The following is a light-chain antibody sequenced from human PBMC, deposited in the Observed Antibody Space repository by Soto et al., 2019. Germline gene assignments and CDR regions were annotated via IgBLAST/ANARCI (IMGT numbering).Light chain of an antibody. CDR1: QGVSNY. CDR2: TAS. Sequence: DIQLTQSPSFLSASVGDRVTITCRASQGVSNYLAWYQQKPGKAPKLLIHTASTLQTGVPSRFSGSGSGTEFTLTISSRQPEDFATYYCQQIPTYPWTFGEGTKVEIK. J-gene: IGKJ1*01. V-gene: IGKV1-9*01. CDR3: QQIPTYPWT.